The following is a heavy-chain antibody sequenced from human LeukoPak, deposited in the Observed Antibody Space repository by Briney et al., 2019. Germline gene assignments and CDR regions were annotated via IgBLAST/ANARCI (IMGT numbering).Heavy chain of an antibody. CDR2: ISGSSVYI. CDR1: EFTFRNYA. J-gene: IGHJ5*02. CDR3: ARGLGSSNYDVGNL. Sequence: GGSLRLSCAASEFTFRNYAMNWVRQAPGKGLEWVSAISGSSVYIYYADSVKGRFTISRDNAKNSLFLQMNSLRPEDTAVYYCARGLGSSNYDVGNLWGQGTLVTVSS. V-gene: IGHV3-21*01. D-gene: IGHD3-10*02.